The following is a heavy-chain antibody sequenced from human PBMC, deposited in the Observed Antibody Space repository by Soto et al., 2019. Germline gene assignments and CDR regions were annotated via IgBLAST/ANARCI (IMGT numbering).Heavy chain of an antibody. Sequence: QVQLVQSGAELRKPGSSVKVSCKASGGTFSDSTINWVRQAPGQRLEWMGGIIPIFDTANYAEKFQGRVTITADESTSTSFMEVSSLRSKDTAVYYCARNGTLSGYSYGMDVWGQGTRVTVSS. D-gene: IGHD1-1*01. CDR2: IIPIFDTA. V-gene: IGHV1-69*01. CDR1: GGTFSDST. J-gene: IGHJ6*02. CDR3: ARNGTLSGYSYGMDV.